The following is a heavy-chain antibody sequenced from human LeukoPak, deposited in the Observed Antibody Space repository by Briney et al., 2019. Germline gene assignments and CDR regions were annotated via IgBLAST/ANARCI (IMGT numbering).Heavy chain of an antibody. CDR2: ISSSSSTI. J-gene: IGHJ3*01. CDR1: GFTFSSYS. V-gene: IGHV3-48*04. Sequence: GGSLRLSCAASGFTFSSYSTNWVRQAPGKGLEWVSYISSSSSTIYYADSVKGRFTISRDNAKNSLYLQMNSLRAEDTALYYCAKDISPSLREAFDVWGQGTMVTVSS. D-gene: IGHD5-12*01. CDR3: AKDISPSLREAFDV.